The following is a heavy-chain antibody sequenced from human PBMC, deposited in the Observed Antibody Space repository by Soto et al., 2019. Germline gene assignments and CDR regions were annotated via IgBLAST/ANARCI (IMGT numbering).Heavy chain of an antibody. CDR3: ARHDYIWGSYRPPGRTVFDP. D-gene: IGHD3-16*02. Sequence: QLQLQESGPGLVKPSETLSLTCTVSGGSISSSSYYWGWIRQPPGKGLEWIGSIYYSGSTYYNPSLKSRVTISVDTSKNQFSLKLSSVTAADTAVYYCARHDYIWGSYRPPGRTVFDPWGQGTLVTVSS. CDR2: IYYSGST. CDR1: GGSISSSSYY. V-gene: IGHV4-39*01. J-gene: IGHJ5*02.